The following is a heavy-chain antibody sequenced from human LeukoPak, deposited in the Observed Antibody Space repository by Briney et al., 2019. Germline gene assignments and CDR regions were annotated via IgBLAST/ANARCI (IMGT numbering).Heavy chain of an antibody. D-gene: IGHD3-22*01. CDR2: INHSGST. CDR3: ARPTDYYDSSGPDAFDI. CDR1: GGSFSGYY. Sequence: SETLSLTCAVYGGSFSGYYWSWIRQPPGKGLEWIGEINHSGSTNYNPSLQSRVTISVDTSKNQFSLKLRSVIAADTAVYYCARPTDYYDSSGPDAFDIWGQGTMVTVSS. J-gene: IGHJ3*02. V-gene: IGHV4-34*01.